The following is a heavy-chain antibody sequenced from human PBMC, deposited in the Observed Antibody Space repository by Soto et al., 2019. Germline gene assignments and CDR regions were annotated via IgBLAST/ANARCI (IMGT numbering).Heavy chain of an antibody. Sequence: VASVKVSCKASGYNFACYALRSLLQAPGQRLEWMGWINAGNGNTKYSQKFQGRVTITRDTSASTAYKELRSLRSVYAAVYYCARKSRSTCHAYWGQGNRVTFS. D-gene: IGHD2-2*01. CDR3: ARKSRSTCHAY. V-gene: IGHV1-3*01. CDR1: GYNFACYA. CDR2: INAGNGNT. J-gene: IGHJ4*02.